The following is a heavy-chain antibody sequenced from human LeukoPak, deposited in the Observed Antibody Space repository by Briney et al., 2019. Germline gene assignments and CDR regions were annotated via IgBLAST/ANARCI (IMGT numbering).Heavy chain of an antibody. J-gene: IGHJ4*02. D-gene: IGHD4-23*01. Sequence: PGGSLRLSCAASGFTFSSYGMHWVRQAPGKGLEWVAVISYDGSNKYYADSVKGRFTISRDNSKNTLYLQMNSLRAEDTAVYYCAKLYGGSGSWYFDSWGQGTLVTVSS. V-gene: IGHV3-30*18. CDR3: AKLYGGSGSWYFDS. CDR2: ISYDGSNK. CDR1: GFTFSSYG.